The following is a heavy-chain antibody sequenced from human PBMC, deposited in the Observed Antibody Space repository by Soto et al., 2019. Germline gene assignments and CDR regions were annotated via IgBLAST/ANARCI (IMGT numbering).Heavy chain of an antibody. D-gene: IGHD3-22*01. V-gene: IGHV3-21*01. CDR3: ARDWGSGDSSMAGAFDI. CDR1: GFTFSSYS. Sequence: GGSLRLSCXASGFTFSSYSMNWVRQAPGKGLEWVSSISSSSSYIYYADSVKGRFTISRDNAKNSLYLQMNSLRAEDTAVYYCARDWGSGDSSMAGAFDIWGQGTMVTVSS. CDR2: ISSSSSYI. J-gene: IGHJ3*02.